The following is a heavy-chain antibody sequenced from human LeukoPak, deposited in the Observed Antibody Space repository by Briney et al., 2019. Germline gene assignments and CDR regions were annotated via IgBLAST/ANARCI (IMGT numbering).Heavy chain of an antibody. CDR3: AKDPNYYDSSGYYYYFDY. J-gene: IGHJ4*02. CDR2: ISGSGGST. CDR1: GFTFSSYA. D-gene: IGHD3-22*01. Sequence: PGGSLXXSCAASGFTFSSYAMSWVRQAPGKGLEWVSAISGSGGSTYYADSVKGRLTISRDNSKNTLYLQKNSLRAEDTAVYYCAKDPNYYDSSGYYYYFDYWGQGTLVTVSS. V-gene: IGHV3-23*01.